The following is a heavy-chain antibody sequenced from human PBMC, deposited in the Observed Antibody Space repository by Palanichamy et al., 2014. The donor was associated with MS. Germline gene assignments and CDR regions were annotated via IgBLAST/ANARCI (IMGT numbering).Heavy chain of an antibody. CDR2: ISGSGSST. V-gene: IGHV3-23*04. J-gene: IGHJ4*02. CDR1: IHLSNYV. CDR3: AKISGSGWRDYFDY. Sequence: EVQLVESGGGLGPAWGVPETRLCSLWIHLSNYVMSWVRQAPGKGLEWVSSISGSGSSTYYADSVKGRFTISTDNSKNTLYLQMNSLRAEDTAIYYCAKISGSGWRDYFDYWGQGTLVTVSS. D-gene: IGHD6-25*01.